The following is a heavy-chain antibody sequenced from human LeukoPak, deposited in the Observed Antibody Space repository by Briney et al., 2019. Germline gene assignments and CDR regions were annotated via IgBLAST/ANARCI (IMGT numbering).Heavy chain of an antibody. Sequence: PGRSLRLSCAASGFTFSSYGMHWVRQAPGKGLEWVALIRYDGSKKDYADSVKGRFTIPRDNSKNTLYLQMNSLRAEDTAMYYCVRTGDTERFDYWGQGTLVTVSS. CDR1: GFTFSSYG. J-gene: IGHJ4*02. CDR3: VRTGDTERFDY. D-gene: IGHD1-1*01. V-gene: IGHV3-33*01. CDR2: IRYDGSKK.